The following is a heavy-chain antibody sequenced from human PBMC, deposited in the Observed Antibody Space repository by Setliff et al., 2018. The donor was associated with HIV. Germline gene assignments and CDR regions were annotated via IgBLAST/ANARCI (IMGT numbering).Heavy chain of an antibody. CDR3: ARAYNVYDYRFDSSGYDY. CDR2: TKYDGSES. J-gene: IGHJ4*02. V-gene: IGHV3-7*03. D-gene: IGHD3-22*01. CDR1: GFSFSDYY. Sequence: GGSLRLSCAASGFSFSDYYMTWARQAPGRGLEWVSNTKYDGSESYYVDSVKGRFIASTDNAKNSLFLQMNSLKAEDTAVYYCARAYNVYDYRFDSSGYDYWGQGTLVTVSS.